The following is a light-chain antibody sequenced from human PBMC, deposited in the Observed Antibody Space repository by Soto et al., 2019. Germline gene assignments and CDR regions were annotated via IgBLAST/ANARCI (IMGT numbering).Light chain of an antibody. CDR2: GVS. CDR3: HQYGISPPT. J-gene: IGKJ1*01. V-gene: IGKV3-20*01. CDR1: QSVSGSD. Sequence: EVVLTQSPVTLSLSPGERATLSCRASQSVSGSDLAWYQQKPGQAPRLLISGVSNSATGTPDRFSGSGSGTDFTLTISSLEPEDFAVFYCHQYGISPPTFGPGTKVDIK.